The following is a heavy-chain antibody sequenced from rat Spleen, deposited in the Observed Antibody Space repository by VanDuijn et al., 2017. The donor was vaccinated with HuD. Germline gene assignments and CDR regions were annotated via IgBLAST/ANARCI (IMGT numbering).Heavy chain of an antibody. J-gene: IGHJ2*01. CDR3: SRDQLGARFDN. D-gene: IGHD5-1*01. CDR1: GFSLTSNS. CDR2: IWGDGST. V-gene: IGHV2-1*01. Sequence: QVQLKESGPGLVQPSQTLSLTCTVSGFSLTSNSVHWVRQPPGKGLEWMGGIWGDGSTDYNSALKSRLSISRDTSKTQVFLKMNSLQTEDTAIYYCSRDQLGARFDNWGQGVMVTVAS.